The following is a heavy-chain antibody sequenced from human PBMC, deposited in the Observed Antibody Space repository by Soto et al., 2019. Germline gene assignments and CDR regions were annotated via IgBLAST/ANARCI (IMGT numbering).Heavy chain of an antibody. CDR3: ALLEGDYGSSGYYWDDAFDI. V-gene: IGHV3-30-3*01. Sequence: QVQLVESGGGVVQPGRSLRLSCAASGFTFSSYAMHWVRQAPGKGLEWVAVISYDGSNKYYADSVKGRFTISRDNSKNTLYLQMNSLRAEDTAVYYCALLEGDYGSSGYYWDDAFDIWGQGTMVTVSS. J-gene: IGHJ3*02. CDR2: ISYDGSNK. CDR1: GFTFSSYA. D-gene: IGHD3-22*01.